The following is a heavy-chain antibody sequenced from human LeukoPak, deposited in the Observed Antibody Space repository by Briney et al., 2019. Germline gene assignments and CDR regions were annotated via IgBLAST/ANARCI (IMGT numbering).Heavy chain of an antibody. CDR1: GGSISSYY. J-gene: IGHJ5*02. CDR3: ARHGAHNYYGSGSYLNWFDP. D-gene: IGHD3-10*01. CDR2: IYYSGST. Sequence: SETLSLTCTVSGGSISSYYWSWIRQPPGKGLEWIGYIYYSGSTNYNPSLKSRVTISVDTSKNQFSLKLSSVTAADTAVYYCARHGAHNYYGSGSYLNWFDPWGQGTLVTVSS. V-gene: IGHV4-59*08.